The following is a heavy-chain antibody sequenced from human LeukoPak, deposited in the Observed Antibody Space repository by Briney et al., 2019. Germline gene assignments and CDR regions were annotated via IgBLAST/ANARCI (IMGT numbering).Heavy chain of an antibody. CDR3: ARTGGSSWLIAHWFDP. D-gene: IGHD6-13*01. J-gene: IGHJ5*02. CDR1: GDSVSSNSAA. V-gene: IGHV6-1*01. CDR2: TYYRSKWYN. Sequence: SQTLSLTCAISGDSVSSNSAAWNWIRQSPSKGLEWLGRTYYRSKWYNDYAVSVKSRITINPDTSKNQFSLHLNSVTPEDTAVYYCARTGGSSWLIAHWFDPWGQGTLVTVSS.